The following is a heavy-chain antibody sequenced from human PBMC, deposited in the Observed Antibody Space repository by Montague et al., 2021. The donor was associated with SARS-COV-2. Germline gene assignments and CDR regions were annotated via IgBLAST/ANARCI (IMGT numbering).Heavy chain of an antibody. CDR2: INHSEST. Sequence: SETLSLTCAVYGGSFSGYYWSWIRQPPGKGLEWIGEINHSESTNYNPSLKSRVTISEDTSKNQFSLNLSSVTAADTAVYYCARARAAYILTGYYFDYWGQGTLVTVSS. CDR3: ARARAAYILTGYYFDY. V-gene: IGHV4-34*01. D-gene: IGHD3-9*01. CDR1: GGSFSGYY. J-gene: IGHJ4*02.